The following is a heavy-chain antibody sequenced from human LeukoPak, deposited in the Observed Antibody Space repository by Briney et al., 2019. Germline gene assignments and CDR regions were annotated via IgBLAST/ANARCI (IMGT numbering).Heavy chain of an antibody. V-gene: IGHV1-18*01. CDR1: GYTFTSYG. CDR3: ARGRTPIAVAGTVDY. D-gene: IGHD6-19*01. J-gene: IGHJ4*02. CDR2: ISAYNGNT. Sequence: ASVKVSCKASGYTFTSYGISWVRQAPGQGLEWMGWISAYNGNTNYAQKLQGRVTMTTDTSTSTAYMELRSLRSDDTAVYYCARGRTPIAVAGTVDYWGQGTLVTVSS.